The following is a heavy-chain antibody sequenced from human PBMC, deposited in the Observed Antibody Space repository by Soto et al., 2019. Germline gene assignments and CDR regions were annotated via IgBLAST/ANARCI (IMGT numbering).Heavy chain of an antibody. Sequence: QVQLVESGGGVVQPGRSLRLSCAASGFTFSSYGMHWVRQAPGKGLEWVAVISYDGSNKYYADSVKGRFTISRDNSKNTRYLQMNSLRAEDTAVYYCAKDTGGSLDWYFDLWGRGTLVTVSS. J-gene: IGHJ2*01. CDR2: ISYDGSNK. CDR1: GFTFSSYG. CDR3: AKDTGGSLDWYFDL. V-gene: IGHV3-30*18. D-gene: IGHD1-26*01.